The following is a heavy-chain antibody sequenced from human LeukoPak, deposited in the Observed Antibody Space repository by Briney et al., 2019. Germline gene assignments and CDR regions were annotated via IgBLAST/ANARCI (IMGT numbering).Heavy chain of an antibody. D-gene: IGHD1-26*01. Sequence: PSQTLSLTCTVSGGSISSGDYYWSWIRQPPGKGLEWIGYIYYSGSTYYNPSLKSRVTISVDTSKNQFSLKLSSVTAADTAVYYCARYRSYSGSYYFVYWGQGTLVPVSS. J-gene: IGHJ4*02. V-gene: IGHV4-30-4*08. CDR1: GGSISSGDYY. CDR3: ARYRSYSGSYYFVY. CDR2: IYYSGST.